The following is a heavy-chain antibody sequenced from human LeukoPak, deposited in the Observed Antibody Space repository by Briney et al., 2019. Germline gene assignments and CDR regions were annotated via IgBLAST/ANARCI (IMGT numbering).Heavy chain of an antibody. J-gene: IGHJ6*03. D-gene: IGHD6-6*01. CDR1: GYTFTSYD. CDR2: MNPNSGNT. Sequence: ASVKVSGKASGYTFTSYDINWVRQATGQGLEWMGWMNPNSGNTGYAQKFQGRVTMTRNTSISTAYMELSSLRSKDTAVYYCASSSSYRLGYYYYMDVWGKGTTVTVSS. V-gene: IGHV1-8*01. CDR3: ASSSSYRLGYYYYMDV.